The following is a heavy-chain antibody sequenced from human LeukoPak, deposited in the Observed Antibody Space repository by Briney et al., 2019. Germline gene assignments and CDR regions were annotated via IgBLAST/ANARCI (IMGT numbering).Heavy chain of an antibody. CDR3: AKGVTSYYNFWSGSYQRAEYHYMDV. J-gene: IGHJ6*03. CDR1: GFTFTSYA. D-gene: IGHD3-3*01. V-gene: IGHV3-23*01. CDR2: ISGSGSGGST. Sequence: GGSLRLSCAASGFTFTSYAMSWVRQAPGKGLEWVSGISGSGSGGSTYYADSVKGRFTISRDNSKNTLYLQMNYLRGEDTAIYYCAKGVTSYYNFWSGSYQRAEYHYMDVWGKGTTVTVSS.